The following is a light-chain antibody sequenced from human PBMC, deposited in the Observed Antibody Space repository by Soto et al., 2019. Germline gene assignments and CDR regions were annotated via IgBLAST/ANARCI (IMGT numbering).Light chain of an antibody. CDR1: SSNIGAYYD. CDR2: SNT. Sequence: QSVLTQPPSVSGAPGQRVTISCTGSSSNIGAYYDVHWYQQVPGTAPKLLIFSNTNRPSGVPDRFSGSKSGTSASLAITGLQAEDEADYYCQSYDIRLRDYVFGTGTKVNVL. J-gene: IGLJ1*01. V-gene: IGLV1-40*01. CDR3: QSYDIRLRDYV.